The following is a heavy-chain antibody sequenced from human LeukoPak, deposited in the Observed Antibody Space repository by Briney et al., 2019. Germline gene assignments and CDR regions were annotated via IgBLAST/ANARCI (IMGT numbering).Heavy chain of an antibody. CDR3: AREVSGSYYLAY. CDR1: GGSIRRSY. CDR2: IYTSGTT. V-gene: IGHV4-4*07. Sequence: VTPSGTLSITLVAPGGSIRRSYWGWPRQPAGKGLEGSGLIYTSGTTNYNPSLKSRVTMSVDTSKNQFSLKLSSVTAADTAVYYCAREVSGSYYLAYWGQGTLVIVSS. J-gene: IGHJ4*02. D-gene: IGHD1-26*01.